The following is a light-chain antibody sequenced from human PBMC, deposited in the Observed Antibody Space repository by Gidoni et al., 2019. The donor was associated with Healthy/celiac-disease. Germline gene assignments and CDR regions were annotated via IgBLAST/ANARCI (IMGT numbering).Light chain of an antibody. CDR2: AAS. CDR1: QGISNS. J-gene: IGKJ1*01. Sequence: DIQMTQSPSSLSASVGDRVTITCRASQGISNSLAWYQQKPGKAPKLLLYAASRLESGVPSRFSCSGSGTDYTLTISSLQPEDFATYYCQQYYSTPPWTFXQXTKVEIK. V-gene: IGKV1-NL1*01. CDR3: QQYYSTPPWT.